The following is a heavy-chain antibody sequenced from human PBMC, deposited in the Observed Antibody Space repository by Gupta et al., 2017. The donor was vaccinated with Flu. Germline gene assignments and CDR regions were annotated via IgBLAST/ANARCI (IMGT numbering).Heavy chain of an antibody. Sequence: WGRQAPGKGLVWVSRINPDGSSTTYAESVKGRFTISRDNAKNTLYLQMNSLGDDDTAVYYCATVTSGCWGQGTLVTVSS. J-gene: IGHJ4*02. CDR2: INPDGSST. CDR3: ATVTSGC. D-gene: IGHD4-17*01. V-gene: IGHV3-74*03.